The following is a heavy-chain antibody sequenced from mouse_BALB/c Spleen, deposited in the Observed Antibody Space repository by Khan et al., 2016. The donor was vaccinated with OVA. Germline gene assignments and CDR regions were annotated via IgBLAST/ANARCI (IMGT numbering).Heavy chain of an antibody. J-gene: IGHJ2*01. D-gene: IGHD3-1*01. CDR1: GYSITSDSA. CDR2: IDYSGRA. CDR3: ARGLRYFDY. V-gene: IGHV3-2*02. Sequence: EVQLQESGPGLAKPSQSLSLTCTVTGYSITSDSAWNWIRQFPGNKLEWMGYIDYSGRANYNPSLKSRISITRDTSKNQFFLQLNSVTTEDTATYYCARGLRYFDYWGQGTTLTVSS.